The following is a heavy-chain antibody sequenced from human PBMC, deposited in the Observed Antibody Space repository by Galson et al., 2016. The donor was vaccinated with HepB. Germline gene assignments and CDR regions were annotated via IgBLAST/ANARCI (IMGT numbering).Heavy chain of an antibody. CDR1: GFTISTYW. CDR2: INSDGTST. J-gene: IGHJ4*02. V-gene: IGHV3-74*01. D-gene: IGHD6-13*01. CDR3: ARGQGGYSSTWHDY. Sequence: SLRLSCAASGFTISTYWMHWVRQAPGKGLVWVSRINSDGTSTSYADSGKGRFTIPRDNAKNTLYLQMHSLRAENTAVYYCARGQGGYSSTWHDYWGQGTLVTVSS.